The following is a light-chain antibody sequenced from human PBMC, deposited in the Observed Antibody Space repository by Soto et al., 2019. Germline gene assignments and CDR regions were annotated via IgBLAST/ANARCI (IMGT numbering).Light chain of an antibody. Sequence: QSALTQPASVSGSPGQSTTISCTGTSSDVGGYNYVSWYQQHPGKAPKLMIYDVSNRPSGVSNRFSGSKSGNTASLTVSGLQAEDEADYYCSSYTSSTLLFLGTGTRVP. CDR1: SSDVGGYNY. CDR3: SSYTSSTLLF. J-gene: IGLJ1*01. V-gene: IGLV2-14*01. CDR2: DVS.